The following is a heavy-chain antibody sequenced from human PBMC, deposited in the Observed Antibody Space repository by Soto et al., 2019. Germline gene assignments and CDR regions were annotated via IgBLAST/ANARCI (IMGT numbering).Heavy chain of an antibody. J-gene: IGHJ4*02. Sequence: GGSLRLSCAASGFTFSSYGMHWVRQAPGKGLEWVAVISYDGSNKYYADSVKGRFTISRDNSKNTLYLQMNSLRAEDTAVYYCAKDQGYDYGDYLVVKWGQGTLVTVSS. CDR3: AKDQGYDYGDYLVVK. CDR1: GFTFSSYG. V-gene: IGHV3-30*18. CDR2: ISYDGSNK. D-gene: IGHD4-17*01.